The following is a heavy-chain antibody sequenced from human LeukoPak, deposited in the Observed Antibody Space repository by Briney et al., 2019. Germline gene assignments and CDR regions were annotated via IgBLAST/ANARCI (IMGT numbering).Heavy chain of an antibody. CDR2: IYHSGTT. CDR3: ARASGSYHWNWFDS. J-gene: IGHJ5*01. V-gene: IGHV4-38-2*02. D-gene: IGHD1-26*01. Sequence: PSETLSLTCTVSGYSISSGYYWGWIRQPPGKGLEWIGSIYHSGTTYYNPSLKSRVTISLDTSKNQFSLKLSSVTAADTAVYYCARASGSYHWNWFDSWGQGTLVTVSS. CDR1: GYSISSGYY.